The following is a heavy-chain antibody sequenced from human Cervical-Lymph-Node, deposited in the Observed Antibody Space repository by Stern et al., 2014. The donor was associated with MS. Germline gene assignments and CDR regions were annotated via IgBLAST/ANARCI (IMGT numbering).Heavy chain of an antibody. D-gene: IGHD6-13*01. Sequence: VQLVESGGGVVQPGGSLRLSCAASGFSFSRYAMHWVRQAPGKGLEWVALIWYDGSIPYYADSVTGRFTISRDNFKNTLYLQMNSLRAEDTAVYYCASAYSSSHYYFDYWGQGTLVTVSS. CDR1: GFSFSRYA. CDR2: IWYDGSIP. CDR3: ASAYSSSHYYFDY. J-gene: IGHJ4*02. V-gene: IGHV3-33*01.